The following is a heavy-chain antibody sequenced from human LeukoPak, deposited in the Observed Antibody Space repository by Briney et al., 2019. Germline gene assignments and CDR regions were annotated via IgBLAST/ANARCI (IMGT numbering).Heavy chain of an antibody. CDR1: GGSISSSSYY. CDR3: ARHGRTYYYGSGRGGLDY. Sequence: SETLSLTCTVSGGSISSSSYYWGWIRQPPGKGLEWIGSIYYSGSTYYNPSLKSRVTISVDTSKNQFSLKLSSVTAAGTAVYYCARHGRTYYYGSGRGGLDYWGQGTLVTVSS. J-gene: IGHJ4*02. V-gene: IGHV4-39*01. CDR2: IYYSGST. D-gene: IGHD3-10*01.